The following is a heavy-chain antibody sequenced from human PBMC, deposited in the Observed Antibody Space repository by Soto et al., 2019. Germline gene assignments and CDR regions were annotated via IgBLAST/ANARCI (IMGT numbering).Heavy chain of an antibody. CDR3: ARGGSTNWFDP. V-gene: IGHV4-59*01. CDR1: GGSISSYY. D-gene: IGHD2-15*01. CDR2: IYYSGST. Sequence: SETLSLTCTVPGGSISSYYWSWIRQPPGKGLEWIGYIYYSGSTNYNPSLKSRVTISVDTSKNQFSLKLSSVTAADTAVYYCARGGSTNWFDPWGQGTLVTVSS. J-gene: IGHJ5*02.